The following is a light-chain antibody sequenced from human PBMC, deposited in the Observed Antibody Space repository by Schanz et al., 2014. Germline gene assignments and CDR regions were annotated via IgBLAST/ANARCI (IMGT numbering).Light chain of an antibody. V-gene: IGLV1-47*01. CDR2: RNN. CDR3: AAWDDSLSGSWV. J-gene: IGLJ3*02. Sequence: QSVLAQPPSVSGAPGQRVTISCTGSSSNIGAAYDVHWYQQLPGTAPKLLIYRNNQRPSGVPDRFSGSKSGTSASLAISGLRSEDEADYYCAAWDDSLSGSWVFGGGTKLTVL. CDR1: SSNIGAAYD.